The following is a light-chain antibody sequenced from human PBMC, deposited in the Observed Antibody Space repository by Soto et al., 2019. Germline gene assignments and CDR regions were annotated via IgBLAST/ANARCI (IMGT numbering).Light chain of an antibody. Sequence: QSVLTQPPSASGTPGQRVTISCSGSSSNIGGETVTWYQHLPGSAPKLLIYGYNQRPSGVPDRFSGSKSGTSASLAISRLQSDDEADYYCATWDDSLKGLLFGGGTKVTVL. J-gene: IGLJ2*01. V-gene: IGLV1-44*01. CDR1: SSNIGGET. CDR3: ATWDDSLKGLL. CDR2: GYN.